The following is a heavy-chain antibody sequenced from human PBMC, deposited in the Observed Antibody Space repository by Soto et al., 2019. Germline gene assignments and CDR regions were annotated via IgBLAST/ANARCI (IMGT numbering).Heavy chain of an antibody. D-gene: IGHD1-26*01. J-gene: IGHJ5*02. CDR3: AHGGSYYWFDH. V-gene: IGHV4-59*01. Sequence: SETLSLTCTVSGGSISSYYWSWIRQPPGKGLEWIGYIYYSGSTNYNPSLKSRVTISVDTSKNQFSLKLSSVTAADTAVYYCAHGGSYYWFDHVGQGTLVTVFS. CDR1: GGSISSYY. CDR2: IYYSGST.